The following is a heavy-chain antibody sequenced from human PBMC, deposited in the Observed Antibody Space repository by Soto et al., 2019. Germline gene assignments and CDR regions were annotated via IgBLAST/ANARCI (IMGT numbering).Heavy chain of an antibody. D-gene: IGHD3-22*01. CDR1: GFTFTSYA. CDR2: ISGSGVST. CDR3: VKSRGMYYYDGSSYYHYDY. Sequence: PRLSCAASGFTFTSYAMSWVRQAPGKGLEWVSAISGSGVSTYYADSVKGRFTISRDNSKNTLYLHMNSLRAEDTAVYCCVKSRGMYYYDGSSYYHYDYWGEGARITVA. J-gene: IGHJ4*02. V-gene: IGHV3-23*01.